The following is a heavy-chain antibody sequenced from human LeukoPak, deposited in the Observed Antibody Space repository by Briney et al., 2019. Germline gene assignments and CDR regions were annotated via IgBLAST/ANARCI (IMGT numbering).Heavy chain of an antibody. V-gene: IGHV1-18*01. CDR3: ARARYSGHFDY. D-gene: IGHD1-26*01. CDR2: ISAYNGNT. Sequence: ASVKVSCKSSGYTFTSYGIRWVRQAPGQGLEWMGWISAYNGNTNYAQKLQGRVTMTTDTSTSTEYMELRSLRSDDTDVYYCARARYSGHFDYWGQGTLVTVSS. J-gene: IGHJ4*02. CDR1: GYTFTSYG.